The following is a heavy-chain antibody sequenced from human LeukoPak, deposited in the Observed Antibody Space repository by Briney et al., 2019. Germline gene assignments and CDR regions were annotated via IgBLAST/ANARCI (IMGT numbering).Heavy chain of an antibody. J-gene: IGHJ6*03. V-gene: IGHV3-23*01. D-gene: IGHD1-20*01. CDR1: GFTFSSYG. Sequence: GGSLRLSCVASGFTFSSYGMTWVRQAPGKGLEWVSAISGSGDSTYYADSVKGRLTISRDNSKNTLSLQMNSLRAQDTAVYYCTRDITGTTWVSYYYYMDVWGKGTTVTISS. CDR3: TRDITGTTWVSYYYYMDV. CDR2: ISGSGDST.